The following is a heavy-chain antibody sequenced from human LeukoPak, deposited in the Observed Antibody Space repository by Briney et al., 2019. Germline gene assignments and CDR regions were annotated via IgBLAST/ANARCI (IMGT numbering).Heavy chain of an antibody. CDR1: GGTFSSYA. CDR3: ASGMVVVAATFDY. Sequence: ASVKVSCKASGGTFSSYAISWVRQAPGQGLEWTGGIIPIFGTANYAQKFQGRVTITADKSTSTAYMELSSLRSEDTAVYYCASGMVVVAATFDYWGQGTLVTVSS. D-gene: IGHD2-15*01. V-gene: IGHV1-69*06. J-gene: IGHJ4*02. CDR2: IIPIFGTA.